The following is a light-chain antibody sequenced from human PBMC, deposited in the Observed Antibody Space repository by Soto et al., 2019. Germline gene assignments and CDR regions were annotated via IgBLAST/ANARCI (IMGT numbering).Light chain of an antibody. V-gene: IGLV1-44*01. CDR3: ATWDASLQSWV. Sequence: QCVLTQPPSVSGTPGQRVTISCSGSSSNIGSHLVNWYQQVPGTAPRLLIYTNNQRPSGVPDRFSDSKSGTSASLAISGLQSEDEAHYYCATWDASLQSWVFGGGTKVTVL. J-gene: IGLJ3*02. CDR1: SSNIGSHL. CDR2: TNN.